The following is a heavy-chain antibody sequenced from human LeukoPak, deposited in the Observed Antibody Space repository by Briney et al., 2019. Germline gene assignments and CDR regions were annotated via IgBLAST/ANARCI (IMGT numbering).Heavy chain of an antibody. CDR1: GGSISSGDYY. CDR2: IYYSGST. D-gene: IGHD5-12*01. V-gene: IGHV4-30-4*01. J-gene: IGHJ3*02. Sequence: SETLSLTCTVSGGSISSGDYYWSWIRQPPGKGLEWIGYIYYSGSTYYNPSLKSRVTISVDTSKNQFSLKLSSVTAADTAVYYCASLRTDIVASYDAFDIWGQGTMVTVSS. CDR3: ASLRTDIVASYDAFDI.